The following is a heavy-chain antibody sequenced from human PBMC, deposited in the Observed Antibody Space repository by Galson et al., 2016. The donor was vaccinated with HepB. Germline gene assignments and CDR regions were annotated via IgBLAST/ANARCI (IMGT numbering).Heavy chain of an antibody. J-gene: IGHJ4*02. V-gene: IGHV3-23*01. CDR1: GSGFRAYG. D-gene: IGHD1-26*01. CDR3: AIGAMGATWRN. Sequence: SLRLSCAVSGSGFRAYGMSWVRQAPGKGLEWVSDISGTGDNPHYAESVKGRLTMSRDNSKDTVYLEKNNLRVDDTAVYYCAIGAMGATWRNWGQGTLVTVSS. CDR2: ISGTGDNP.